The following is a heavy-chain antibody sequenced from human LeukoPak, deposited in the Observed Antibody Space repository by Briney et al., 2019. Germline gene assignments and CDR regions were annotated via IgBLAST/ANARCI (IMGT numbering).Heavy chain of an antibody. J-gene: IGHJ5*02. V-gene: IGHV5-51*01. CDR2: IYPGDSDT. D-gene: IGHD6-19*01. Sequence: GESLKISCKGSGYSFTSYWIGWVRQMPGKGLEWMGIIYPGDSDTRYSPSFQGQVTISADKSISTAYLQWSSLKASDTATYYCARRGLIAVAGTGWFDPWGQGTLVTVSS. CDR1: GYSFTSYW. CDR3: ARRGLIAVAGTGWFDP.